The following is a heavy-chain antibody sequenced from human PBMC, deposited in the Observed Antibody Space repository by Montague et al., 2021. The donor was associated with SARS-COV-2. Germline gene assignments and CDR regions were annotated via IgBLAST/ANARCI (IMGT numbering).Heavy chain of an antibody. CDR1: GGWFSGAD. CDR3: ARGRYSSSWYGWKGMDV. V-gene: IGHV4-34*01. J-gene: IGHJ6*02. D-gene: IGHD6-13*01. CDR2: INHSERT. Sequence: SETLSLTCAVYGGWFSGADWNWIRLHPGHGLEWYGVINHSERTNYNPSLKSRVTISIDTSKNQFSLTLSSVTAADTAVYYCARGRYSSSWYGWKGMDVWGQGTTVTVSS.